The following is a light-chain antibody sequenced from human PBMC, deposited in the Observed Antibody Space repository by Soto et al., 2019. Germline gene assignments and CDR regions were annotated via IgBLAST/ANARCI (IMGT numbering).Light chain of an antibody. J-gene: IGLJ2*01. Sequence: QSVLTQPPSASGTPGQRVTISCSGSSSNIGSNTVNWYQQLPGTAPKLLIYSNNQRPSGVPDRFSGSKSGTSASLAISGLHSDDEADYYCAAWDDSLNAEVFGGGTKVTVL. CDR2: SNN. CDR1: SSNIGSNT. CDR3: AAWDDSLNAEV. V-gene: IGLV1-44*01.